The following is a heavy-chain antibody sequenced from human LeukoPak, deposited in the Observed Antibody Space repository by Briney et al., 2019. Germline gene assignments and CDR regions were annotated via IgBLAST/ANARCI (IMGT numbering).Heavy chain of an antibody. CDR2: ISYDGSNK. J-gene: IGHJ4*02. CDR1: GFTFRTYG. V-gene: IGHV3-30*03. D-gene: IGHD6-13*01. CDR3: ARMYSSSSDVDY. Sequence: GGSLRLSCAASGFTFRTYGMNWVRQAPGKGLEWVAVISYDGSNKYYADSVKGRFTISRDNSKNTLYLQMNSLRAEDTAVYYCARMYSSSSDVDYWGQGTLVTVSS.